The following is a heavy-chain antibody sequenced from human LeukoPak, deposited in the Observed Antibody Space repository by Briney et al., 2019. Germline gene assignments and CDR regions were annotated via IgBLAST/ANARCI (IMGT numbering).Heavy chain of an antibody. V-gene: IGHV3-21*01. CDR3: ARTLSGGCSSTSCYWGYYFDY. CDR2: ISSSSSYI. J-gene: IGHJ4*02. Sequence: GGSLRLSCAPSGFTFSSYSMNWVRQAPGEGLEWVSSISSSSSYICYADSVKGRFTISRDNAKNSLYLQMNSLRAEDTAVYYCARTLSGGCSSTSCYWGYYFDYWGQGTLVTVSS. D-gene: IGHD2-2*01. CDR1: GFTFSSYS.